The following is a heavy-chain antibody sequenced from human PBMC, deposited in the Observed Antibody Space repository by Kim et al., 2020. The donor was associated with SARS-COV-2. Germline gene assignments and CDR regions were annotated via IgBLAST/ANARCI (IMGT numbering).Heavy chain of an antibody. J-gene: IGHJ4*02. D-gene: IGHD1-26*01. Sequence: GGSLRLSCAASRFTFNDAWMSWVRQAPGKGLEWVGRIKSKTDGGTTDYAAPVKGRFTISRDDSKNTLYLQMNSLKTEDTAVYYCTTANLRYSGRLDYWGQGTLVTVSS. CDR2: IKSKTDGGTT. V-gene: IGHV3-15*01. CDR1: RFTFNDAW. CDR3: TTANLRYSGRLDY.